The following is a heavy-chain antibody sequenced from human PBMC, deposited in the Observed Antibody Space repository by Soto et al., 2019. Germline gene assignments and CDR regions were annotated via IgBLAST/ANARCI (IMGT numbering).Heavy chain of an antibody. D-gene: IGHD6-13*01. CDR2: IDASGGYT. Sequence: PEGSLRLSCAASGFTFTDYAMSWVRQAPGKGLEWVSLIDASGGYTYYADSVKGRFTISRDNSRNTLYLQMNSLRAEDTAVYYCAKQGAAAGSPEYFQHWGQGTLVTVSS. CDR1: GFTFTDYA. CDR3: AKQGAAAGSPEYFQH. J-gene: IGHJ1*01. V-gene: IGHV3-23*01.